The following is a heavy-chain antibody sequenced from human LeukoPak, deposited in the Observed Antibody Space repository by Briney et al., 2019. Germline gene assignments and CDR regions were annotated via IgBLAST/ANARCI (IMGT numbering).Heavy chain of an antibody. D-gene: IGHD2-2*02. J-gene: IGHJ2*01. CDR3: AKDPGYCSSTSCYNDWYFDL. CDR2: IRYDGSNK. V-gene: IGHV3-30*02. Sequence: GGSLRLSCAAFGFTFSSYGMHWVRQAPGKGLEWVAFIRYDGSNKYYADSVKGRFTISRDNSKNTLYLQMNSLRAEDTAVYYCAKDPGYCSSTSCYNDWYFDLWGRGTLVTVSS. CDR1: GFTFSSYG.